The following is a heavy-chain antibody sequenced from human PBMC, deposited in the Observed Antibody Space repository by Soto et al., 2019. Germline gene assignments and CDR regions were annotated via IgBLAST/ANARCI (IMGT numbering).Heavy chain of an antibody. CDR1: GFSFSSYA. J-gene: IGHJ1*01. CDR2: ISSSGGST. V-gene: IGHV3-23*01. Sequence: WGSMRLSGAASGFSFSSYAMSWVRQAPGKGLEWVSSISSSGGSTYYADSVKGRFSISRDKSKNSMELQMNSLRAQDTAVYYRAKLVRERVVIMLELWPQRTLVIFSS. CDR3: AKLVRERVVIMLEL. D-gene: IGHD2-21*01.